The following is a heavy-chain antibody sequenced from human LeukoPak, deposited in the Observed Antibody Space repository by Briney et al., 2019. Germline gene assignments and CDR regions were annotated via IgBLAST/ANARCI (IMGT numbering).Heavy chain of an antibody. CDR1: GYRFTSYW. CDR2: IYPGDSDT. J-gene: IGHJ3*02. Sequence: GESLKISCKGSGYRFTSYWIGLVRQKPGKGLEWMGIIYPGDSDTRYSPSFQGQVTISADKSISTAYLQWSSLKASDTAMYYSSSRWIQDGFDIWGQGTMVTVSS. D-gene: IGHD5-18*01. CDR3: SSRWIQDGFDI. V-gene: IGHV5-51*01.